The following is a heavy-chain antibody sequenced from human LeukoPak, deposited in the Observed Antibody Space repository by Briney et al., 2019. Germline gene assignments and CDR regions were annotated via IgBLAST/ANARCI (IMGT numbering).Heavy chain of an antibody. CDR2: INHSGST. Sequence: PSQTLSLTCAVYGGSFSGYYWSWIRQPPGKGLEWIGEINHSGSTNYNPSLKSRVTISVGTSKNQFSLKLSSVTAADTAVYYCARVLIRTGIVDYWGQGTLVTVSS. J-gene: IGHJ4*02. CDR1: GGSFSGYY. V-gene: IGHV4-34*01. CDR3: ARVLIRTGIVDY. D-gene: IGHD1-1*01.